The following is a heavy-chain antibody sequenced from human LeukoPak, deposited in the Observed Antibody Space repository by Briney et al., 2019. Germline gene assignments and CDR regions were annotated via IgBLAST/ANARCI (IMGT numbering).Heavy chain of an antibody. J-gene: IGHJ5*02. CDR2: INPNTGGT. CDR1: GYSFTGYY. V-gene: IGHV1-2*06. CDR3: AKVPPSITAAGNWLGP. D-gene: IGHD6-13*01. Sequence: ASVKVSCKASGYSFTGYYIHWVRQAPGQGLEWMGRINPNTGGTDYAQKFQGRVTMTRDTSITTAYMELSRLTSDDTAIYYCAKVPPSITAAGNWLGPWGQGALVTVSS.